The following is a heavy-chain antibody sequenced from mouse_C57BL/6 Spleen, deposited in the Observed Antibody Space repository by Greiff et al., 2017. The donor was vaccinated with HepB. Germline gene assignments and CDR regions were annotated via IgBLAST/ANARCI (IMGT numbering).Heavy chain of an antibody. J-gene: IGHJ4*01. V-gene: IGHV1-7*01. CDR2: INPSSGYT. D-gene: IGHD1-1*01. CDR1: GYTFTSYW. Sequence: QVQLQQSGAELAKPGASVKLSCKASGYTFTSYWMHWVKQRPGQGLEWIGYINPSSGYTKYNQKFKDKATLTADKSSSTAYMQLSSLTYEDSAVYYCASDYYGSSYEDAMDYWGQGTSVTVSS. CDR3: ASDYYGSSYEDAMDY.